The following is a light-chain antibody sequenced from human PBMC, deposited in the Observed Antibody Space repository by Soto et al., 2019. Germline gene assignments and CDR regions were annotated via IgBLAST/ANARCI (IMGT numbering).Light chain of an antibody. J-gene: IGKJ5*01. V-gene: IGKV3-11*01. Sequence: PGERATLSCRASPSVTNYLAWYQQKPGQPPRLLLYGAFNRAAGIPSTFSGRGSGTDFTLTISSLEPEDSAVYYCQQHNIWPPVTFGHGTRLEIK. CDR2: GAF. CDR3: QQHNIWPPVT. CDR1: PSVTNY.